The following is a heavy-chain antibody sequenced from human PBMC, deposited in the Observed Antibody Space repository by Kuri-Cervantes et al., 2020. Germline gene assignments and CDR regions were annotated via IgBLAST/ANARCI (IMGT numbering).Heavy chain of an antibody. Sequence: SVKVSCKASGGAFSSYAISWVRQAPGQGLEWMGGIIPIFGTTNYAQKFQGRVTTTADESTSTVYMELSSLRSEDTAVYYCAREPPQEYSYGSANWFDPWGQGTLVTVSS. J-gene: IGHJ5*02. CDR3: AREPPQEYSYGSANWFDP. V-gene: IGHV1-69*13. CDR2: IIPIFGTT. D-gene: IGHD5-18*01. CDR1: GGAFSSYA.